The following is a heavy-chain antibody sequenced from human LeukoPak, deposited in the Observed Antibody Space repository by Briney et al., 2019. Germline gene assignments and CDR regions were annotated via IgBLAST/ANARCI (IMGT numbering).Heavy chain of an antibody. CDR2: ISSSSSYI. D-gene: IGHD5/OR15-5a*01. V-gene: IGHV3-21*01. CDR3: ARVSRSTAHTKGTLDY. J-gene: IGHJ4*02. CDR1: GFTFSSYS. Sequence: PGGSLRLSCAASGFTFSSYSMNWVRQAPGRGLEWVSSISSSSSYIYYADSVKGRFTISRDNAKNSLYLQMNSLRAEDTAVYSCARVSRSTAHTKGTLDYWGQGTLVTVSS.